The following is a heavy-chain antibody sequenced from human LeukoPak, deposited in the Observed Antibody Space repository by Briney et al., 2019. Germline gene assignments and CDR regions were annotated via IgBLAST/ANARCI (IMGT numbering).Heavy chain of an antibody. CDR1: GYTFTSYY. D-gene: IGHD2-21*01. CDR2: IIPIFGTA. J-gene: IGHJ6*02. V-gene: IGHV1-69*13. CDR3: GVNYYYYGMDV. Sequence: GASVKVSCKASGYTFTSYYIHWVRQAPGQGLEWMGGIIPIFGTANYAQKFQGRVTITADESTSTAYMELSSLRSEDTAVYHCGVNYYYYGMDVWGQGTTVTVSS.